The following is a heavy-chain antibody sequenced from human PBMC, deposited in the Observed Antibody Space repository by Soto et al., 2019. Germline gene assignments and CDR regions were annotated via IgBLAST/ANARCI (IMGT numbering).Heavy chain of an antibody. J-gene: IGHJ4*02. CDR2: ISYDGSNK. V-gene: IGHV3-30-3*01. D-gene: IGHD2-15*01. Sequence: PGGSLRFSCAASGFTFSSYAMHWVRQAPGKGLEWVAVISYDGSNKYYADSVKGRFTISRDNSKNTLYLQMNSLRAEDTAVYYCARDTPDCSGGSCYTLDYWGQGTLVTVSS. CDR1: GFTFSSYA. CDR3: ARDTPDCSGGSCYTLDY.